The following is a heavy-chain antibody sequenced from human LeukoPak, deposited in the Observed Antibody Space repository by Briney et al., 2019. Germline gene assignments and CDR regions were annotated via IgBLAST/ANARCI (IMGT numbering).Heavy chain of an antibody. V-gene: IGHV3-23*01. J-gene: IGHJ4*02. CDR1: GFIFSSHG. D-gene: IGHD2-21*02. CDR2: ISPSGDIT. Sequence: PGGSLRLSCAASGFIFSSHGMNWVRQAPGKGLEWVSGISPSGDITYYADSVKGRFTISRDNSKNTVYLQMNSLRAEDTAVYYCARDPDLYCGGDCFSFDYWGQGTLVTVSS. CDR3: ARDPDLYCGGDCFSFDY.